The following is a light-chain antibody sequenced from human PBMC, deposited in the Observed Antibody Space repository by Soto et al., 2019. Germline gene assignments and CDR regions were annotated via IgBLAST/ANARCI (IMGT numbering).Light chain of an antibody. CDR2: DAS. Sequence: EVVLTQSPAILSLSPGERATLSCRASQSVGNFLTWYQQKPGQAPRLLIYDASTRATGIPARFSASGSGTEFTLTISSLQPEDFAVYFCQQYREWTPFTFGQGTKVDIK. CDR1: QSVGNF. V-gene: IGKV3-11*01. J-gene: IGKJ2*01. CDR3: QQYREWTPFT.